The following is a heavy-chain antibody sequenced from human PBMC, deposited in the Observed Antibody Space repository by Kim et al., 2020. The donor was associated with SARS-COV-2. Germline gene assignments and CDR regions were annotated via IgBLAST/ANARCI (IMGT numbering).Heavy chain of an antibody. V-gene: IGHV1-2*02. CDR3: ARSGTGWAANWLDP. CDR1: GYTFTAYY. J-gene: IGHJ5*02. Sequence: ASVKVSCKASGYTFTAYYMHWVRQAPGQGLEYLGWITPNSGDTYYAPKFQGRVTMTRDTTIATAYMELITLRSDDTAVYYCARSGTGWAANWLDPWGQGT. D-gene: IGHD3-9*01. CDR2: ITPNSGDT.